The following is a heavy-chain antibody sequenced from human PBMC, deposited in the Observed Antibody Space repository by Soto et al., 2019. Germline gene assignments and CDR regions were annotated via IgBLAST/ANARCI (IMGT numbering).Heavy chain of an antibody. V-gene: IGHV3-23*01. CDR3: ARVKQLVSYYFDY. Sequence: GGSLRLSCAASGFTFSNASMSWVRQAPGKGLEWVSAISGSGGSTYYADSVKGRFTISRDNSKNTLYLQMNSLRAEDTAVYYCARVKQLVSYYFDYWGQGTLVTV. CDR2: ISGSGGST. J-gene: IGHJ4*02. CDR1: GFTFSNAS. D-gene: IGHD6-6*01.